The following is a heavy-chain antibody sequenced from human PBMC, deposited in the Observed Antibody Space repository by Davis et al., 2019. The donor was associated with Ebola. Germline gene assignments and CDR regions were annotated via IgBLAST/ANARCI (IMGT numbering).Heavy chain of an antibody. J-gene: IGHJ6*02. CDR3: ARAWITMVQGVTYYYYYYGMDV. CDR1: GYTFTSYG. CDR2: ISAYNGNT. V-gene: IGHV1-18*01. Sequence: AASVKVSCKASGYTFTSYGISWVRQAPGQGLEWMGWISAYNGNTNYAQKLQGRVTMTTDTSTSTAYMELRSLRSEDTAVYYCARAWITMVQGVTYYYYYYGMDVWGQGTTVTVSS. D-gene: IGHD3-10*01.